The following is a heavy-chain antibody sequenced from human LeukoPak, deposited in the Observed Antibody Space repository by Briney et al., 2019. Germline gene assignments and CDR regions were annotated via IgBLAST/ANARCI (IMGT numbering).Heavy chain of an antibody. CDR2: ISYDGSNK. J-gene: IGHJ2*01. CDR3: ARERTDKAGGYSGYDFIYWNFDL. V-gene: IGHV3-30*03. CDR1: GFTFNSYG. Sequence: GGSLRLSCAASGFTFNSYGMHWVRQAPGKGLGWVAVISYDGSNKYSADSVKGRFTISRDNSKNTLYLQMNSLRAEDTAVYYCARERTDKAGGYSGYDFIYWNFDLWGRGTLVTVSS. D-gene: IGHD5-12*01.